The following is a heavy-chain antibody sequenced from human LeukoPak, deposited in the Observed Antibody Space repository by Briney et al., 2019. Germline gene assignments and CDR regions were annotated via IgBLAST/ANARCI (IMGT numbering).Heavy chain of an antibody. CDR1: GGSISSSSYY. CDR3: ARASTPFDIVVVPAALPDY. Sequence: SETLSLTCTVSGGSISSSSYYWGWIRQPPGKGLEWIGSIYCSGSTYYNPSLKSRVTISVDTSKNQFSLKLSSVTAADTAVYYCARASTPFDIVVVPAALPDYWGQGTLVTVSS. CDR2: IYCSGST. V-gene: IGHV4-39*07. D-gene: IGHD2-2*01. J-gene: IGHJ4*02.